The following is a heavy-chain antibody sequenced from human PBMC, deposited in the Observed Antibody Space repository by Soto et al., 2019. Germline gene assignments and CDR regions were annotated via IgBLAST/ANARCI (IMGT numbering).Heavy chain of an antibody. CDR1: GFTFSSYE. CDR3: ARDRVVRGRGGYYYGMGV. CDR2: ISSSGSTI. D-gene: IGHD3-10*01. J-gene: IGHJ6*02. V-gene: IGHV3-48*03. Sequence: PGGSLRLSCAASGFTFSSYEMNWVRQAPGKGLEWVSYISSSGSTIYYADSVKGRFTISRDNAKNSLYLQMNSLRAEDTAVYYCARDRVVRGRGGYYYGMGVWGQGTTVTVSS.